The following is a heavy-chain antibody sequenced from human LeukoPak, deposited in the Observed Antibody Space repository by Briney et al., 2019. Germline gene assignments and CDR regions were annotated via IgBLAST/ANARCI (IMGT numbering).Heavy chain of an antibody. D-gene: IGHD3-16*01. V-gene: IGHV3-23*01. Sequence: GGSLRLSCAASGFTFRSYGLSWVRQAPGKGLEWVSTISGDGGGTYYADSVKGRFTISRDNSKNMLCLQMNSLRAEDSAIYYCANPWVYYYYGLDIWGQGTTVTVSS. CDR1: GFTFRSYG. CDR2: ISGDGGGT. CDR3: ANPWVYYYYGLDI. J-gene: IGHJ6*02.